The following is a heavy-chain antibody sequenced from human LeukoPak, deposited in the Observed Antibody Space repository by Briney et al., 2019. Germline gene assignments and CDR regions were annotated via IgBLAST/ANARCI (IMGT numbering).Heavy chain of an antibody. CDR3: AREGRILWFGEYPSFSDAFDI. CDR2: INGDGTIT. D-gene: IGHD3-10*01. J-gene: IGHJ3*02. Sequence: PGGSLRLSCAASGFTFNKYWMHWVRQAPGKGLVGVSRINGDGTITSYADSVKGGFTISRDNAKNTLYLQMSSLRAEDTAVYYCAREGRILWFGEYPSFSDAFDIWGQGTMVTVSS. V-gene: IGHV3-74*01. CDR1: GFTFNKYW.